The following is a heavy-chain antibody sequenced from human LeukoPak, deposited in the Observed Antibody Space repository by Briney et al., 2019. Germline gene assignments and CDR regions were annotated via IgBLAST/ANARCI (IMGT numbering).Heavy chain of an antibody. CDR2: IYYSGST. CDR1: GGSTSSYY. D-gene: IGHD5-12*01. V-gene: IGHV4-59*08. Sequence: SETLSLTCTVSGGSTSSYYWSWIRQPPGKGLEWIGYIYYSGSTNYNPSLKSRVTISVDTSKNQFSLKLSSVTAADTAVYYCASSSGYDSIVLDYWGQGTLVTVSS. CDR3: ASSSGYDSIVLDY. J-gene: IGHJ4*02.